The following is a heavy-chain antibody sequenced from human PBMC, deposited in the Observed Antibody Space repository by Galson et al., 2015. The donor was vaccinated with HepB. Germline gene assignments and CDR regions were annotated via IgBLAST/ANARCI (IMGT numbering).Heavy chain of an antibody. V-gene: IGHV3-21*01. J-gene: IGHJ3*02. CDR2: INNNCSYI. D-gene: IGHD3-3*01. CDR1: GFTFSSYS. Sequence: SLRLSCAASGFTFSSYSMNWVRQAPGKGLEWVSSINNNCSYIYYADSVKGRFTISRDNAKNSLYLQMNSLRAEDTAVYYCARDRWGRNYDFWSGYYTGAFDIWGQGTMVTVSS. CDR3: ARDRWGRNYDFWSGYYTGAFDI.